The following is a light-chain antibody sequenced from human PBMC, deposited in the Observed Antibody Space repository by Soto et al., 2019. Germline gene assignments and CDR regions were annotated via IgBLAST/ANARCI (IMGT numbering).Light chain of an antibody. CDR1: QSISRY. J-gene: IGKJ4*01. Sequence: DIQMTQSPSSLSASVGDRVTITCRASQSISRYLNWYQQKPGKAPKLLIYAASSLQSGVPFRFTGSGSGTDFTLTITRLQPEDFATYYCQQSYRTLTFGGGTKVEIE. CDR3: QQSYRTLT. CDR2: AAS. V-gene: IGKV1-39*01.